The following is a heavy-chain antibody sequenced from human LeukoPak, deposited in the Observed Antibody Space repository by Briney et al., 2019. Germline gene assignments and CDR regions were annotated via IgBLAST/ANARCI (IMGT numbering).Heavy chain of an antibody. CDR1: GFTFSTYA. CDR2: ISGSGGST. V-gene: IGHV3-23*01. D-gene: IGHD6-19*01. CDR3: AKVKAFSSGWYYFDS. Sequence: GGSLRLSCAASGFTFSTYAMSWVRQAPGKGLEWVSAISGSGGSTYYGDSVKGRFTISRDNSKNTLYLQMNSLRVEDTAAYYCAKVKAFSSGWYYFDSGGQGTLVTVSS. J-gene: IGHJ4*02.